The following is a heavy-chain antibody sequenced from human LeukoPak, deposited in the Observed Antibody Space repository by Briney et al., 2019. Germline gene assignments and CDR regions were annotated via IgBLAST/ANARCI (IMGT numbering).Heavy chain of an antibody. CDR1: GFTFSNYW. Sequence: GGSLRLSCAASGFTFSNYWMHWVRQAPGKGLVWVSRINSDGINTSYADSVKGRFTISRDNSKNTLFLQMNSLSAEGTAVYYCAKDGDGIQYFDYWGQGTLVTVSS. D-gene: IGHD7-27*01. V-gene: IGHV3-74*01. J-gene: IGHJ4*02. CDR3: AKDGDGIQYFDY. CDR2: INSDGINT.